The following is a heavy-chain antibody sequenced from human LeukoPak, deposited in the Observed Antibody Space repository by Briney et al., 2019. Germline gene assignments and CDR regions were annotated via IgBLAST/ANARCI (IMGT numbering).Heavy chain of an antibody. CDR1: GYTFTSYD. CDR3: ARGPRVRHYYYYYYMDV. D-gene: IGHD3-16*01. CDR2: MNPNSGNT. V-gene: IGHV1-8*01. Sequence: GASVKVSCKASGYTFTSYDINWVRQATGQGLEWMGWMNPNSGNTGYAQKFQGRVTMTRNTSISTAYMELSSLRSEDTAVYYCARGPRVRHYYYYYYMDVWGKGTTVTISS. J-gene: IGHJ6*03.